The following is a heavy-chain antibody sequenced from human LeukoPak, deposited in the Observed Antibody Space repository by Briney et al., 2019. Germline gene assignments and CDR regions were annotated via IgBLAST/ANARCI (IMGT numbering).Heavy chain of an antibody. CDR3: ARLKTLEWSKAGAFDI. J-gene: IGHJ3*02. D-gene: IGHD3-3*01. Sequence: GGTLRLSCAASGYTFSSYSMNWVRQAQGKGLEWVSSISSSSSYIYYADSVKGRFTISRDNAKNSLYLQMNSLRAEDTAVYYCARLKTLEWSKAGAFDIWGQGTMVTVAS. V-gene: IGHV3-21*01. CDR1: GYTFSSYS. CDR2: ISSSSSYI.